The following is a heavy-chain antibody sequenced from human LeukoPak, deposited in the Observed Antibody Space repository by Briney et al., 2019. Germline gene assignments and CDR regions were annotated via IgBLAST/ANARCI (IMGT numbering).Heavy chain of an antibody. CDR2: ISSSSSYI. CDR1: GFTFSSYS. CDR3: ARTYYYGSGSYFFDY. Sequence: GGSLRLSCAASGFTFSSYSMNWVRQAPGKGLEWVSSISSSSSYIYYADSVKGRFIISRDNSKDTLYLQMNSLRAEDTAIYYCARTYYYGSGSYFFDYWGQGTLVTVSS. J-gene: IGHJ4*02. D-gene: IGHD3-10*01. V-gene: IGHV3-21*04.